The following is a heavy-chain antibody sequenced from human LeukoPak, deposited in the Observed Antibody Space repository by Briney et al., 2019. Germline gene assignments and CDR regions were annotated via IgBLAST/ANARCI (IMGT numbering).Heavy chain of an antibody. Sequence: ASVKVSCKASGYTFTSYGISWVRQAPGQGREWMGWISAYNGNTNYAQKLQGRVTMTTDTSTSTAYMELRSLRSDDTAVYYCARVCRGGYCSSTSSFDYWGQGTLVTVSS. J-gene: IGHJ4*02. CDR2: ISAYNGNT. CDR3: ARVCRGGYCSSTSSFDY. V-gene: IGHV1-18*01. D-gene: IGHD2-2*01. CDR1: GYTFTSYG.